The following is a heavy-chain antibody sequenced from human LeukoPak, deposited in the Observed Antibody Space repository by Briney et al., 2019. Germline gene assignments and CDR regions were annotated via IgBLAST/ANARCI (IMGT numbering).Heavy chain of an antibody. D-gene: IGHD6-13*01. Sequence: SQTLSLTCTVSGGSISSGGYYWSWIRQHPGKGLEWIGYTYNSESTSYTPSLKSRVTISVDASKNQFSLKLSSVTAADTAVYYCARAREHGRSWSGMGYWGQGTLVTVSS. CDR1: GGSISSGGYY. V-gene: IGHV4-31*03. J-gene: IGHJ4*02. CDR2: TYNSEST. CDR3: ARAREHGRSWSGMGY.